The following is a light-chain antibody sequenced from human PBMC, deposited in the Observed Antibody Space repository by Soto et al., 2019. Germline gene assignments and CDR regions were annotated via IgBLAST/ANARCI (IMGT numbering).Light chain of an antibody. Sequence: IQLTQSPSSLSASVGDRVTITCRASQSISNWLAWYQQKPGTAPKLLIYHASTLESGVPSRFSGSGSGTEFTLTISSLEPEDFGVYFCHQRNKFGQGTRLEIK. J-gene: IGKJ5*01. CDR2: HAS. V-gene: IGKV1-5*01. CDR3: HQRNK. CDR1: QSISNW.